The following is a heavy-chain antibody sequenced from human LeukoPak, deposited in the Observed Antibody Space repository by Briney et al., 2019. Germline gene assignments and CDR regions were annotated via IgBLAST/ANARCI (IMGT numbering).Heavy chain of an antibody. V-gene: IGHV4-30-4*01. CDR3: ARVFREGFDY. D-gene: IGHD2-21*01. J-gene: IGHJ4*02. CDR1: GGSISRGDYY. CDR2: IYYSGST. Sequence: SQTLSLTCTVSGGSISRGDYYWSWIRQPPGKGLEWIGYIYYSGSTYYNPSLKSRVTILVDTSKNQFSLKLSSVTAADTAVYYCARVFREGFDYWGQGTLVTVSS.